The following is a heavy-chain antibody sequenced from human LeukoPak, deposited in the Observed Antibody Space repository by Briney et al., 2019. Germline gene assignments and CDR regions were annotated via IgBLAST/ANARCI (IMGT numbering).Heavy chain of an antibody. Sequence: SETLSLTCTVSGGSISSGGYYWSWIRQHPGKGLEWIGYIYYSGSTYYNPSLKSRVTISVDTSKNQFSPKLSSVTAADTAVYYCARSSGSANADWGQGTLVTVSS. CDR3: ARSSGSANAD. CDR2: IYYSGST. D-gene: IGHD1-26*01. CDR1: GGSISSGGYY. V-gene: IGHV4-31*03. J-gene: IGHJ4*02.